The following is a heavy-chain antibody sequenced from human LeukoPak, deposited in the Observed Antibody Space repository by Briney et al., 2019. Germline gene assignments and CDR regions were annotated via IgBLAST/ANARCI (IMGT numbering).Heavy chain of an antibody. Sequence: ASVKVSCKASGGTFITYAISWVRQAPGQGLEWMGIINPSGGSTSYAQKFQGRVTMTRDTSTSTVYMELSSLRSEDTAVYYCARDGELAGSGSYFDYWGQGTLVTVSS. CDR3: ARDGELAGSGSYFDY. V-gene: IGHV1-46*01. J-gene: IGHJ4*02. CDR1: GGTFITYA. CDR2: INPSGGST. D-gene: IGHD1-26*01.